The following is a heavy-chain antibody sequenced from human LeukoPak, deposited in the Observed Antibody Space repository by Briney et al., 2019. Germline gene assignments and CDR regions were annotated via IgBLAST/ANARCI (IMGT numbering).Heavy chain of an antibody. V-gene: IGHV4-38-2*02. CDR3: TREEGGTTVDY. J-gene: IGHJ4*02. Sequence: SETLSLTCTVSGYSIRSGYFWGWIRQHLGKGLEWIGSISQSGTTYYNPSLKSRITISHDTSKNQFSLKVNSVTAADTAAYYCTREEGGTTVDYWGQGTLVTVSS. D-gene: IGHD1-1*01. CDR2: ISQSGTT. CDR1: GYSIRSGYF.